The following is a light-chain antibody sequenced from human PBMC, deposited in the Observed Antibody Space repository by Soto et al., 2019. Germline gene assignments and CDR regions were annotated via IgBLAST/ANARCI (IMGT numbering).Light chain of an antibody. J-gene: IGKJ4*01. CDR2: AAS. CDR3: QKYDSAPLT. CDR1: QGINNY. Sequence: DIQMTQSPSSLYASVGDRVTITCPASQGINNYLAWYQQKPGKVPKLLIYAASTLQSGVPSRFSGSRSGTDYTLIISSLQPEDDATYYCQKYDSAPLTFGGGTNVQIK. V-gene: IGKV1-27*01.